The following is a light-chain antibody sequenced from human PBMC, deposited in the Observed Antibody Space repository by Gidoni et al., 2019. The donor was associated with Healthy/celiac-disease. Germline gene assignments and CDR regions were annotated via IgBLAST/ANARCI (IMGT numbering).Light chain of an antibody. V-gene: IGLV2-18*02. CDR1: SSDVGSYNR. CDR2: EVS. CDR3: SSYTSSSTLV. Sequence: QSAPTQPPSVSGPPGQSVTISCTGTSSDVGSYNRVSWYQHPPGTAPHLMIYEVSHRPSGVPARFSGSKSGNPASLTISGLQAADEADYSCSSYTSSSTLVFGGGTKLTVL. J-gene: IGLJ2*01.